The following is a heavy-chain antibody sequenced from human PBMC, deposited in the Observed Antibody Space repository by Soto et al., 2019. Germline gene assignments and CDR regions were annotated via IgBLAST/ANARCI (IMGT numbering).Heavy chain of an antibody. CDR2: IIPIFGTA. Sequence: SVKVSCKASGGTFSSYAISWVRQAPGQGLEWMGGIIPIFGTANYAQKFQGRVTITADESTSTAYMELSSLRSEDTAVYYCARVVGTTVVTTDAFDIWGQGTMVTVSS. CDR3: ARVVGTTVVTTDAFDI. D-gene: IGHD4-17*01. J-gene: IGHJ3*02. CDR1: GGTFSSYA. V-gene: IGHV1-69*13.